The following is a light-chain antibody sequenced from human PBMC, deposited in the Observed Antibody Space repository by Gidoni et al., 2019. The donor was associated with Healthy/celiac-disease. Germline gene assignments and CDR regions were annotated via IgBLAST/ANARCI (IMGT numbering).Light chain of an antibody. V-gene: IGKV1-5*03. CDR3: QQYNSYWT. CDR1: QSISSW. Sequence: DIQMTQSPSTLSASVGDRVTITCRASQSISSWLAWYKQKPGKDPKLLIYKASSLESGVPSRVSGSGSGIEFTITISSLQPDDFATYYCQQYNSYWTFGQGTKVEIK. CDR2: KAS. J-gene: IGKJ1*01.